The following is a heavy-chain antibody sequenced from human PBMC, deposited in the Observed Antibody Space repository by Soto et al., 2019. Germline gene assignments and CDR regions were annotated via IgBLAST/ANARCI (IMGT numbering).Heavy chain of an antibody. Sequence: PSETLSLTCTVSGGSISSGGYYWSWIRQHPGKGLEWIGYIYYSGSTYYNPSLKSRVTISVDTSKNQFSLKLSSVTAADTAVYYCARANEDTAMVPAYWGQGTLVTVSS. D-gene: IGHD5-18*01. V-gene: IGHV4-31*03. CDR3: ARANEDTAMVPAY. J-gene: IGHJ4*02. CDR1: GGSISSGGYY. CDR2: IYYSGST.